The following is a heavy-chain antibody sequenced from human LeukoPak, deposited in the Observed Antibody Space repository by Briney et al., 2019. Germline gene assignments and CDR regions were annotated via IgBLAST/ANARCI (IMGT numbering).Heavy chain of an antibody. J-gene: IGHJ4*02. CDR1: GGSISSYY. CDR2: IYYSGST. Sequence: PSETLSLTCTVSGGSISSYYWSWIRQPPGKGLEWIGYIYYSGSTNYNPSLKSRVTISVDTSKNQFSLKLSSVTAADTAVYYCARAPNSSSWPYFDYWGQGTLVTVSS. CDR3: ARAPNSSSWPYFDY. D-gene: IGHD6-13*01. V-gene: IGHV4-59*01.